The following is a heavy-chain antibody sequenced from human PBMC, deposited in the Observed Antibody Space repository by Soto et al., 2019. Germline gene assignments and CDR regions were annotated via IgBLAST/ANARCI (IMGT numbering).Heavy chain of an antibody. J-gene: IGHJ4*02. CDR1: GFTFSSYG. CDR3: ARDIDWYSNSSGFDN. CDR2: IWYDGSNK. Sequence: EGSLRLSCAASGFTFSSYGMHWVRQAPGKGLEWVAVIWYDGSNKHYADPVKGRFTISRDNSKNTLSLQMNSLRAEDTAIYYCARDIDWYSNSSGFDNWGQGTLVPVSS. V-gene: IGHV3-33*01. D-gene: IGHD1-26*01.